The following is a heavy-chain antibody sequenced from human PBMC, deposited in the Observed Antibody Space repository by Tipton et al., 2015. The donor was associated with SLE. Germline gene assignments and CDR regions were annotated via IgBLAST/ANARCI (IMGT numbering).Heavy chain of an antibody. CDR1: GGSISSDNW. CDR3: ARIAIAPAMGEYYFDS. Sequence: TLSLTCAVSGGSISSDNWWSWVRQPPGKGLEWIGYIYYGGSTNYNPYLKSRVTISVDTSKNQFSLKLSSVTAADTAVYYCARIAIAPAMGEYYFDSWGQGTLVTVSS. CDR2: IYYGGST. J-gene: IGHJ4*02. V-gene: IGHV4-4*02. D-gene: IGHD2-2*01.